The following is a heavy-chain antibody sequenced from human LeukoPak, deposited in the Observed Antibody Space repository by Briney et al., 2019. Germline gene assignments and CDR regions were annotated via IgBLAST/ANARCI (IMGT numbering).Heavy chain of an antibody. CDR1: GFTFSSYG. J-gene: IGHJ6*02. D-gene: IGHD5-24*01. CDR2: IWYDGSNK. V-gene: IGHV3-33*01. Sequence: GGSLRLSCAASGFTFSSYGMHWVRQAPGKGLEWVAVIWYDGSNKYYADSVKGRFTISRDNSKNTLYLQMNSLRAEDTAVYYCARGLIRGGRWLQLVPYYYYGMDVWGQGTTVTVSS. CDR3: ARGLIRGGRWLQLVPYYYYGMDV.